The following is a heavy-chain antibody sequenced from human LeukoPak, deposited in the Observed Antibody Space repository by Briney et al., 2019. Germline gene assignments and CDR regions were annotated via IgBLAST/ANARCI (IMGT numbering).Heavy chain of an antibody. CDR1: GYSFTSYW. D-gene: IGHD1-26*01. CDR2: IYPGDSDT. V-gene: IGHV5-51*01. Sequence: GESLKISCKGSGYSFTSYWIGWVRHMPGKGLEWMGIIYPGDSDTRYSPSFQGQVTISADKSISTAYLQWSSLKASDTAMYYCARQLGSGVGATTDVPFDYWGQGTLVTVSS. J-gene: IGHJ4*02. CDR3: ARQLGSGVGATTDVPFDY.